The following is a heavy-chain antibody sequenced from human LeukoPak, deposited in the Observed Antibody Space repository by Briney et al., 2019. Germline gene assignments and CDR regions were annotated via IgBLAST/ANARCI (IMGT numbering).Heavy chain of an antibody. CDR2: IYYSGST. D-gene: IGHD3-10*01. CDR1: GGSISSSSYY. Sequence: SETLSLTCTVSGGSISSSSYYWGWIRQPPGKGLEWIGSIYYSGSTYYNPSLKSRVTISVDTSKNQFSLKLSSLTAADTAVYYCARRVTYYYGSGSSSGPNWFDPWGQGTLVTVSS. V-gene: IGHV4-39*01. CDR3: ARRVTYYYGSGSSSGPNWFDP. J-gene: IGHJ5*02.